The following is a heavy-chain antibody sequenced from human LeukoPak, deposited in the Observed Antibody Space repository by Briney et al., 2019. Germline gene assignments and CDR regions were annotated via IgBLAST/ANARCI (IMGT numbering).Heavy chain of an antibody. CDR2: ITSSGSTI. CDR3: ARDRSSTVTNSCYFDL. D-gene: IGHD4-17*01. V-gene: IGHV3-11*01. CDR1: GFTFSDYY. Sequence: PGGSLRLSCAASGFTFSDYYMSWIRQAPGKGLEWVSSITSSGSTIYYADSVKGRFTISRDNTKNSLYLQMNSLRAEDTAVYYCARDRSSTVTNSCYFDLWGRGALVAVSS. J-gene: IGHJ2*01.